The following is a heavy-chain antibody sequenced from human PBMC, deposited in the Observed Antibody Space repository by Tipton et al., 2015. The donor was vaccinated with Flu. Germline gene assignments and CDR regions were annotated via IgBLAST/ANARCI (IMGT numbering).Heavy chain of an antibody. CDR1: GFIFSDYA. V-gene: IGHV4-4*07. D-gene: IGHD3-10*01. CDR3: ARASGSGTDVIFDY. J-gene: IGHJ4*02. Sequence: LRLSCAASGFIFSDYAMHWVRQPATKGLEWIGRIYTSGTTKYNPSLKSRVTMSVDTSKNQFSLRLSSVTAADTAVYYCARASGSGTDVIFDYWGQGMLVTVSS. CDR2: IYTSGTT.